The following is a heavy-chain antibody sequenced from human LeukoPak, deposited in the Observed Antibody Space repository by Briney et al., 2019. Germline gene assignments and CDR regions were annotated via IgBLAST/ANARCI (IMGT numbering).Heavy chain of an antibody. V-gene: IGHV3-11*01. Sequence: GGSLRLSCAASGFTFSDYSMAWIRPAPGKGLEWLAYITGSGSNIFYADSVKGRFTISRDNAKNSLYLQMNSLRADDTAVYYCAREGTTWFHNYDYWGQGTLVTVSS. CDR3: AREGTTWFHNYDY. CDR2: ITGSGSNI. CDR1: GFTFSDYS. D-gene: IGHD6-13*01. J-gene: IGHJ4*02.